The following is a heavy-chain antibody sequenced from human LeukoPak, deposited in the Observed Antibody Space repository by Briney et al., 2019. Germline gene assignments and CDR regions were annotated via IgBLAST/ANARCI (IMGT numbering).Heavy chain of an antibody. CDR2: INPNSGGT. CDR1: GGTFSSYA. CDR3: ARETGVVVIGGIDY. Sequence: ASVKVSCKATGGTFSSYAISWVRQAPGQGLEWMGWINPNSGGTKYPQKFQGRVTMTRDTSISTAYMELSRLKSDDTAVYYCARETGVVVIGGIDYWGQGTLATVSS. J-gene: IGHJ4*02. D-gene: IGHD2-15*01. V-gene: IGHV1-2*02.